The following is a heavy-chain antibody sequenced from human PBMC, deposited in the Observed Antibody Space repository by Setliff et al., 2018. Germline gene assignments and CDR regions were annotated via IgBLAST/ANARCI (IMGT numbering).Heavy chain of an antibody. J-gene: IGHJ6*03. V-gene: IGHV4-4*07. CDR3: AREQWLDPPGYYYMDV. Sequence: LSLTCTVSGGSISSYYWSWIRQPAGKGLEWIGHIYIGGSANYNPSLKSRVTMSIDTSKNQFSLKLNSVTAADMAVYYCAREQWLDPPGYYYMDVWAKGTTVTV. D-gene: IGHD6-19*01. CDR2: IYIGGSA. CDR1: GGSISSYY.